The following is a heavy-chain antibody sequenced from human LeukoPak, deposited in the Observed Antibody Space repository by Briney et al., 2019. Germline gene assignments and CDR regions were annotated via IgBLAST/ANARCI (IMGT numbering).Heavy chain of an antibody. CDR2: MNPNSGNT. J-gene: IGHJ6*03. CDR1: GYTFTGFY. Sequence: GASVKVSCKASGYTFTGFYMHWVRQATGQGLEWMGWMNPNSGNTGYAQKFQGRVTMTRNTSISTAYMELSSLRSEDTAVYYCARGRVSGYDYRYYYYMDVWGKGTTVTVSS. CDR3: ARGRVSGYDYRYYYYMDV. V-gene: IGHV1-8*01. D-gene: IGHD5-12*01.